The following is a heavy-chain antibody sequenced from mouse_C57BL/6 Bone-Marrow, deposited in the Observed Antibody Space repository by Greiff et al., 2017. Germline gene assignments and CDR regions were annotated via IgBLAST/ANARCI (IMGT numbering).Heavy chain of an antibody. CDR2: SRNKANDYTT. J-gene: IGHJ4*01. CDR3: ARDVDSSGPSMDY. Sequence: EVKLVESGGGLVQSGRSLRLSCATSGFTFSDFYMEWVSQAPGKGLEWIAASRNKANDYTTEYSASVKGRFLVSRDTSQSILYLQMNALRAEDTSIYYCARDVDSSGPSMDYWGQGTSVTVSS. CDR1: GFTFSDFY. D-gene: IGHD3-2*02. V-gene: IGHV7-1*01.